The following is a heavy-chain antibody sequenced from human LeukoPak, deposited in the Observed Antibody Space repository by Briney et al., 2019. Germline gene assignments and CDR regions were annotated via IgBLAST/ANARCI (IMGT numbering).Heavy chain of an antibody. CDR1: GFSFSNYW. Sequence: GGSLRLSCAASGFSFSNYWVCWVRQAPGKGLVCVSGIYSDGSTTTYADSVKGRSTISRDNAKNTLYLQMNSLRAEDSALYYCARIRESLGLGAFDIWGQGTMVTVSS. CDR3: ARIRESLGLGAFDI. CDR2: IYSDGSTT. J-gene: IGHJ3*02. V-gene: IGHV3-74*03. D-gene: IGHD7-27*01.